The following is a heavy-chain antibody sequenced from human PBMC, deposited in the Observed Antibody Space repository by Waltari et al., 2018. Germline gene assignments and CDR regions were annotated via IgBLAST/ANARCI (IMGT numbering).Heavy chain of an antibody. V-gene: IGHV4-34*01. CDR2: INRSGNT. D-gene: IGHD2-8*01. CDR1: GGSFPGYY. Sequence: QVQLQQWGAGLLKPSETLSLTCAVYGGSFPGYYWSWIRQPPGKGLEWIGEINRSGNTNYNPSLESRVTMSVDTPKNQFSLKLSSVTVADTAVYYCARHPPGVRTLRSGYFQHWGQGTLVTVSS. CDR3: ARHPPGVRTLRSGYFQH. J-gene: IGHJ1*01.